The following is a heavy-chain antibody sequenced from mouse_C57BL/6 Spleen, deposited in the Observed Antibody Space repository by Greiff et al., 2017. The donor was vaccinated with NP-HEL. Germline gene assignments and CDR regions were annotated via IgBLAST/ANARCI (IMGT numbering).Heavy chain of an antibody. CDR2: LYPRDGST. J-gene: IGHJ3*01. V-gene: IGHV1-85*01. CDR1: VYTFTSYD. Sequence: VKLMESGPELVKPGASVKLSCKASVYTFTSYDINWVKQRPGQGLEWSGWLYPRDGSTKYNEKFKGKATLTVDTSSSTAYMELHSLTSEDSAVYFCARAAAAQVYGFAYWGQGTLVTVSA. D-gene: IGHD6-1*01. CDR3: ARAAAAQVYGFAY.